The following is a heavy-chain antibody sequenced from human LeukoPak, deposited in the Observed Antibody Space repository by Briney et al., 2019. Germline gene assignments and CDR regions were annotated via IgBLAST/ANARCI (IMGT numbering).Heavy chain of an antibody. Sequence: GGSLRLSCAASGFTFSSYSMNWVRQAPGKGLEWVSSISSSSSYIYYADSEKGRFTISRDNAKNSLYLQMNSLRAEDTAVYYCASAMVRGTVDYWGQGTLVTVSS. V-gene: IGHV3-21*01. CDR2: ISSSSSYI. J-gene: IGHJ4*02. CDR1: GFTFSSYS. CDR3: ASAMVRGTVDY. D-gene: IGHD3-10*01.